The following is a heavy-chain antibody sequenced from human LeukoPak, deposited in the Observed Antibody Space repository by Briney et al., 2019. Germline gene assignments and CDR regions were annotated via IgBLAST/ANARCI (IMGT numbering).Heavy chain of an antibody. CDR1: GYTFTSYG. V-gene: IGHV1-18*01. J-gene: IGHJ4*02. D-gene: IGHD6-6*01. Sequence: ASMEVSCKASGYTFTSYGISWVRQAPGQGLEWMGWISAYNGNTNYAQKLQGRVTMTTDTSTSTAYMELRSLRSDDTAVYYCARRHDSSSSKFWGDYWGQGTLVTVSS. CDR2: ISAYNGNT. CDR3: ARRHDSSSSKFWGDY.